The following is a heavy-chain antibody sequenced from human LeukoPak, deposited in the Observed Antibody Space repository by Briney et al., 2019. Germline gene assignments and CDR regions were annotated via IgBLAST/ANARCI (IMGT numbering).Heavy chain of an antibody. CDR2: INPNSGGT. D-gene: IGHD5-12*01. CDR1: GYTFTGHY. J-gene: IGHJ6*02. CDR3: ARERRITRIVATIPLTLDV. V-gene: IGHV1-2*02. Sequence: ASVKVSCKASGYTFTGHYMHWVRQAPGQGLEWMGWINPNSGGTNYAQKFQGRVTMTRDTSISTAYMELSRLRSDDTAVYYCARERRITRIVATIPLTLDVWGQGTTVTVSS.